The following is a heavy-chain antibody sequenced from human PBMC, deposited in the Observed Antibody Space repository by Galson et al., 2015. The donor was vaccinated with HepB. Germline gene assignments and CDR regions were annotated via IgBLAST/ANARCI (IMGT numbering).Heavy chain of an antibody. CDR2: TYYRCKWYN. D-gene: IGHD3-22*01. CDR1: GDSVSSSTAA. Sequence: CAISGDSVSSSTAAWNWIRQSPSRGLEWPGRTYYRCKWYNDYAVSVKRRININPGTSKNQFSLQLSSVTPDDTAVYYCARDSFYDNTGYPVPRNFGVDVWGQGTTVTVFS. V-gene: IGHV6-1*01. J-gene: IGHJ6*02. CDR3: ARDSFYDNTGYPVPRNFGVDV.